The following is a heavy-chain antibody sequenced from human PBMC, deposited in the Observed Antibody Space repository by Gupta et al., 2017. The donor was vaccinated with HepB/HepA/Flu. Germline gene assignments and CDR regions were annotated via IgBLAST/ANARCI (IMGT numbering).Heavy chain of an antibody. Sequence: EVQLVESGGGLVQPGGSLRLSCAASGFTFSSYEMNWVSQAPGKGLEWVSYISSSGSTIYYADSVKGRFTISRDNAKNSLYLQMNSLRAEDTAVYYCARSTYYDFWSGYYTGTPDYWGQGTLVTVSS. V-gene: IGHV3-48*03. CDR1: GFTFSSYE. J-gene: IGHJ4*02. CDR3: ARSTYYDFWSGYYTGTPDY. CDR2: ISSSGSTI. D-gene: IGHD3-3*01.